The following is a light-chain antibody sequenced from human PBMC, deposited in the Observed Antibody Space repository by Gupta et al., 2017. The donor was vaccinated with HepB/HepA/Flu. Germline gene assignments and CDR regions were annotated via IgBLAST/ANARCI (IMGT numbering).Light chain of an antibody. CDR2: EVT. CDR3: SSYTGYNNYI. Sequence: QSALTQPPSASGSPGQSVTISCTGTSSDIGVYDYVSWYQQRPGKAPKLIIYEVTERPSGVPDRFSGSRSGNTASLTVSGLQAEDEADYYCSSYTGYNNYIFGSGTKVTVL. V-gene: IGLV2-8*01. J-gene: IGLJ1*01. CDR1: SSDIGVYDY.